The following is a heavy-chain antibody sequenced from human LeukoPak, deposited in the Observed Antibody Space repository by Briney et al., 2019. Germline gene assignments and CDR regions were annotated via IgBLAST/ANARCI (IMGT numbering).Heavy chain of an antibody. CDR2: IYYSGST. V-gene: IGHV4-39*01. CDR1: DGSISSSGYC. CDR3: ARRGYGDQPFDY. D-gene: IGHD4-17*01. J-gene: IGHJ4*02. Sequence: SETLSPTCTVSDGSISSSGYCWGWIRQPPGKGLEWIGSIYYSGSTYYNPSLKSRVTISVDMSKNQFSLKLTSVTAADTAVYYCARRGYGDQPFDYWGQGTLVTVSS.